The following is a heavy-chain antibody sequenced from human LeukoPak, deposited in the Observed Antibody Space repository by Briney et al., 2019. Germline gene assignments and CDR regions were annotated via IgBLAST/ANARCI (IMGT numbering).Heavy chain of an antibody. CDR1: GGSISSGSYY. CDR3: AGTLGYYFDY. Sequence: SQTLSFTCTVSGGSISSGSYYWSWIRQPAGKGLEWIGRIYTSGSTNYNPSLKSRVTISVDTSKNQFSLKLSSVTAADTAVYYCAGTLGYYFDYWGQGTLVTVSS. CDR2: IYTSGST. D-gene: IGHD7-27*01. J-gene: IGHJ4*02. V-gene: IGHV4-61*02.